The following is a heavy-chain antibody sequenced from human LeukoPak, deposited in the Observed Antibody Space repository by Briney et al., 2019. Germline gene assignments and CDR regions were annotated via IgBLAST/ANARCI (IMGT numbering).Heavy chain of an antibody. CDR3: AIGRGYCSGGSCYSGGY. Sequence: TGGSLRLSCAASGFTFDDYAMHWVRQAPGKGLEWVSLISWDGGSTYYADSVKGRFTISRDNSKNSLYPQMNSLRAEDTALHYCAIGRGYCSGGSCYSGGYWGQGTLVTVSS. D-gene: IGHD2-15*01. CDR2: ISWDGGST. CDR1: GFTFDDYA. V-gene: IGHV3-43D*03. J-gene: IGHJ4*02.